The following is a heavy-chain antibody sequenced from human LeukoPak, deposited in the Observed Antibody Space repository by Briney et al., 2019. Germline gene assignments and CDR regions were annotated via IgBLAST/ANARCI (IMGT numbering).Heavy chain of an antibody. D-gene: IGHD6-19*01. CDR1: GFTVSSNY. J-gene: IGHJ4*02. Sequence: GGSLRLSCAASGFTVSSNYMTWVRQAPGKGLEWVSLIYSAGGTYYTDSVKGRFTISRHSSKNTLYLQMNSLRGEDTAVYYCASQFWWAAVAGTTLDYWGQGTLVTVSS. V-gene: IGHV3-53*04. CDR2: IYSAGGT. CDR3: ASQFWWAAVAGTTLDY.